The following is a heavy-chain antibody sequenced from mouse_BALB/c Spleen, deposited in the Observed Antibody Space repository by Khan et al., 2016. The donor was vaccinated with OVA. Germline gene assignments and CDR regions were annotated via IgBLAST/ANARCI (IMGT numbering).Heavy chain of an antibody. J-gene: IGHJ2*01. Sequence: QVQLQQPGAELARPGASVKLSCKASGYTFTSYWMQWVKQRPGQGLEWIGTIYPGDGDTRYTQKFKGKATLTADNSSSTAYMQLSSLASEDSAVYYCASYRYDYFDYWGQGTTLTVSS. D-gene: IGHD2-14*01. CDR1: GYTFTSYW. V-gene: IGHV1-87*01. CDR3: ASYRYDYFDY. CDR2: IYPGDGDT.